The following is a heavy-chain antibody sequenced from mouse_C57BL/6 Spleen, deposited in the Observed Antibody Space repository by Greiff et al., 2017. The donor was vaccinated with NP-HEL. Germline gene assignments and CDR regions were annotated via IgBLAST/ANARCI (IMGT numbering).Heavy chain of an antibody. CDR2: IRSKSNNYAT. Sequence: EVQVVESGGGLVQPKGSLKLSCAASGFSFNTYAMNWVRQAPGKGLEWVARIRSKSNNYATYYADSVKDRFTISRDDSESMLYLQMNNLKTEDTAMYYCVRLLGTRDAMDYWGQGTSVTVSS. CDR3: VRLLGTRDAMDY. J-gene: IGHJ4*01. D-gene: IGHD3-3*01. CDR1: GFSFNTYA. V-gene: IGHV10-1*01.